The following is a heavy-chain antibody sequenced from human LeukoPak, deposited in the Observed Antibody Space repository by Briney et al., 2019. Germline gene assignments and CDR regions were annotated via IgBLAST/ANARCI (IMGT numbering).Heavy chain of an antibody. Sequence: GESLKISCKGSGYSFTSYWIGWVRQMPGKGLEWMGIIYPGDSDTRYSPSFQGQVTISGDKSISTAYLQWSSLKASDTAMYYCARPNTYSSSWYSLNYWGQGTLVTVSS. CDR1: GYSFTSYW. CDR3: ARPNTYSSSWYSLNY. CDR2: IYPGDSDT. D-gene: IGHD6-13*01. V-gene: IGHV5-51*01. J-gene: IGHJ4*02.